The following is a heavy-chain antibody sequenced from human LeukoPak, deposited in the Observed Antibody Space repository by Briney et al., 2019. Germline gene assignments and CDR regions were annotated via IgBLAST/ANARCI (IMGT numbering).Heavy chain of an antibody. CDR3: ARDYDILTGYFRGGFDY. CDR2: ITSSSSDT. Sequence: GGSLRLSCAASGFTFSDYYMSWIRQAPGKGLEWISYITSSSSDTNYADSVKGRFTISRDNAKKSLYLQMNSLRAEDTAVYYCARDYDILTGYFRGGFDYWGQGTLVTVSS. D-gene: IGHD3-9*01. CDR1: GFTFSDYY. V-gene: IGHV3-11*05. J-gene: IGHJ4*02.